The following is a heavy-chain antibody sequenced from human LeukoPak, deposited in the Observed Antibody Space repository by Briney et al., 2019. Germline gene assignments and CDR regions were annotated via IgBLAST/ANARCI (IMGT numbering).Heavy chain of an antibody. CDR2: IYYSGST. D-gene: IGHD2-15*01. CDR3: AREGGLLSRYYMDI. V-gene: IGHV4-39*07. J-gene: IGHJ6*03. Sequence: SETLSLTCTVSGGSISSSSYYWGWIRQPPGKGLEWIGSIYYSGSTYYNSSLKSRVTISVDTSKNQFSLKLSSVTAADTAVYYCAREGGLLSRYYMDIWGKGTTVTVSS. CDR1: GGSISSSSYY.